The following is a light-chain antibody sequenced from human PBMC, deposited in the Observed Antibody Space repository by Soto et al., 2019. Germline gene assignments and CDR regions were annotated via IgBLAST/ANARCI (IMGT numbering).Light chain of an antibody. J-gene: IGKJ1*01. Sequence: EIVLTQSPGTLSLSPGERATLSCRASQSVRSSSLAWYQQKPGQAPRLLIYGASSRATGIPDRFSGSGSGTDFTLTISRLEPEDFAAYYCQQYGSSPETFGQGTKVEIK. CDR3: QQYGSSPET. CDR1: QSVRSSS. CDR2: GAS. V-gene: IGKV3-20*01.